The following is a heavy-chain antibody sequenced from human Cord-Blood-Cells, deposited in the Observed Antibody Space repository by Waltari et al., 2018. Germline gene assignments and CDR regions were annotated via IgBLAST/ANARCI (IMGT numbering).Heavy chain of an antibody. Sequence: QVQLVESGGGVVQPGRSLRLSCAASGFTFSSYGMHWVRQAPGKGLEWVAVILYNGSNKYYADSVKGRFTISRDNSKNTLYLQMNSLRAEDTAVYYCARDLTAPSQGNINWFDPWGQGTLVTVSS. D-gene: IGHD4-4*01. V-gene: IGHV3-33*01. J-gene: IGHJ5*02. CDR1: GFTFSSYG. CDR3: ARDLTAPSQGNINWFDP. CDR2: ILYNGSNK.